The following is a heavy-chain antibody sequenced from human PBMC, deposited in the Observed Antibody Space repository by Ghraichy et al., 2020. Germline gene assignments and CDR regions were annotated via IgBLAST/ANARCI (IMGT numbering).Heavy chain of an antibody. J-gene: IGHJ4*02. D-gene: IGHD1-26*01. CDR2: IKYDGSEK. CDR1: GFTFISYW. Sequence: GGSLRLSCAGSGFTFISYWMTWVRQAQGRGLEWVANIKYDGSEKYSVDSVKGRFTIPRDNATKSLYLQMNSLRAEDTAVYYCARMGIRAGFDYWGQGTLVTVSS. V-gene: IGHV3-7*03. CDR3: ARMGIRAGFDY.